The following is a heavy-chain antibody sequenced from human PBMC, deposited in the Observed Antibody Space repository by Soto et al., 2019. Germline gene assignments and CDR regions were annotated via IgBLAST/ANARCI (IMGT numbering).Heavy chain of an antibody. Sequence: EVQLVESGGGLVKPGGSLRLSCAASGFTFSNYNMNWVRQAPGKGLEWVSSISSSSSYIYYADSVKGRFTISRDNAKNSLYLQMNSLRAEDTAIYFCARQYDFLTGFQFDPRGQGTLVPVSS. D-gene: IGHD3-9*01. J-gene: IGHJ5*02. V-gene: IGHV3-21*01. CDR1: GFTFSNYN. CDR2: ISSSSSYI. CDR3: ARQYDFLTGFQFDP.